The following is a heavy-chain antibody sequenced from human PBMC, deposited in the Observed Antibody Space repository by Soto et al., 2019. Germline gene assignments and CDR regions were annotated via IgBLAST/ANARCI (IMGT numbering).Heavy chain of an antibody. CDR3: AGRGLVGAYYYYYCIEV. CDR1: GGTFSSYA. J-gene: IGHJ6*02. CDR2: IIPIFGTA. V-gene: IGHV1-69*06. Sequence: QVQLVQSGAEVKKPGSSVKVSCKASGGTFSSYAISWVRQAPGQGLEWMGGIIPIFGTAHYAKKFQGRVTLTSEKSTSTGYMELSSLTSEDTAGYYRAGRGLVGAYYYYYCIEVWGPGTTVTVSS. D-gene: IGHD1-26*01.